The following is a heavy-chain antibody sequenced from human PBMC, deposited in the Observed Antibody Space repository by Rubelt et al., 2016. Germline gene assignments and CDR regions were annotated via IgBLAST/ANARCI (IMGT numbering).Heavy chain of an antibody. J-gene: IGHJ6*02. V-gene: IGHV3-64*01. CDR3: ARPMAVAEDYYAMDL. CDR1: GLPFNKYA. Sequence: VQLVGTGGGLFQPGGSLKLACAALGLPFNKYAIHWFRQAPGKGLEYVSAISRNGVYKYCANSMKGSFPYSREKSKHTVYIQMGSMRAEDMAVYYCARPMAVAEDYYAMDLWGQGTTVTVAS. CDR2: ISRNGVYK. D-gene: IGHD6-19*01.